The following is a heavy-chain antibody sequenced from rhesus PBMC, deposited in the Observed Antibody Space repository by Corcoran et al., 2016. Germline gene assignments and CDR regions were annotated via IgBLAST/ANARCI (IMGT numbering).Heavy chain of an antibody. CDR2: TSYSGSH. Sequence: QVQLQESGPGLVKPSETLSLTCAVSGGSISSSYYYWSWIRQAPGKGLEWIGYTSYSGSHSYNPSLKSRVTSSRDTSKNQFSLKLSSVTAADTAVYYCARVGTTPDYWGQGVLVTVSS. CDR1: GGSISSSYYY. J-gene: IGHJ4*01. V-gene: IGHV4-122*02. CDR3: ARVGTTPDY. D-gene: IGHD1-1*01.